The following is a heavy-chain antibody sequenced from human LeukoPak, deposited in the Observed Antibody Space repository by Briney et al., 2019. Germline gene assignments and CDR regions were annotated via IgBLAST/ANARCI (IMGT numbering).Heavy chain of an antibody. Sequence: RPSQTLSLTCSVSGGSLGSGSYYWSWIRQHPGKGLEWIGYIYYTGSTYYNPSLKSRVTISVDRSKNQFSLKLSSVTAADTAVYYCARWGGITMVRGVIMSGYFDLWGRGTLVTVSS. CDR2: IYYTGST. D-gene: IGHD3-10*01. V-gene: IGHV4-31*03. J-gene: IGHJ2*01. CDR3: ARWGGITMVRGVIMSGYFDL. CDR1: GGSLGSGSYY.